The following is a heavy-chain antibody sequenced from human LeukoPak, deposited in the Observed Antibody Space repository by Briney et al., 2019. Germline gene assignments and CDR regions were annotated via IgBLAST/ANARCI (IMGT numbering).Heavy chain of an antibody. CDR2: IYHSGST. CDR3: ARVRPYIEVAGFDFDY. Sequence: SETLSLTCSVAGDSSNNNYYWGWIRQPPGKGLEWIGSIYHSGSTYYNPSLNSRVAISVDTSKNQFSLTLSSVTAADTGVYSCARVRPYIEVAGFDFDYWGQGTLVTVSS. V-gene: IGHV4-38-2*02. J-gene: IGHJ4*02. CDR1: GDSSNNNYY. D-gene: IGHD6-19*01.